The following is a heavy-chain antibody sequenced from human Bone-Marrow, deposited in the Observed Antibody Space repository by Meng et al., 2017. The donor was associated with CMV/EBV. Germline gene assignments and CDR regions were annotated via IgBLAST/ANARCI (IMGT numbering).Heavy chain of an antibody. J-gene: IGHJ6*02. Sequence: ASVKVSCKASGYTFTGYYMHWVRQAPGQGLEWMGWINPNSGGTNYAQKFQGRVTMTRETSMSTAYMELSRLRSDDTAVYYCARPRLRDIVVVPAAPRSYYYGMDVWGQGTTVTVSS. CDR3: ARPRLRDIVVVPAAPRSYYYGMDV. V-gene: IGHV1-2*02. CDR2: INPNSGGT. CDR1: GYTFTGYY. D-gene: IGHD2-2*01.